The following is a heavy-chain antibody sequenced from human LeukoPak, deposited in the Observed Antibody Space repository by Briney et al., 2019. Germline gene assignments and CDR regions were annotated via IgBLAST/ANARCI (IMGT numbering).Heavy chain of an antibody. Sequence: GGSLRLSCAASGFTVSSNYMTWVRQAPGKGLEWVSAIYSGGSTYYTDSVKGRFTISRDNSENTLYLQMKSLRAEDTAVYYCARGDGYNFLDYWGQGTLVTVSS. J-gene: IGHJ4*02. D-gene: IGHD5-24*01. CDR1: GFTVSSNY. CDR2: IYSGGST. V-gene: IGHV3-53*01. CDR3: ARGDGYNFLDY.